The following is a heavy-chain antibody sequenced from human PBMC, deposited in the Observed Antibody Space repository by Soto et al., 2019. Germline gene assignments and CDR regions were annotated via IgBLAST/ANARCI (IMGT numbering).Heavy chain of an antibody. CDR2: INHSGST. Sequence: SETLSLTCAVYGGSFSSYYWSWVRQPPGKGLEWIGEINHSGSTNYNPTLKSRVTISVYTSKNQFSLKLSSGTAADSAVYYCESSLGVCDFDYWGQGTLVTVSS. V-gene: IGHV4-34*01. CDR3: ESSLGVCDFDY. J-gene: IGHJ4*02. CDR1: GGSFSSYY. D-gene: IGHD3-10*01.